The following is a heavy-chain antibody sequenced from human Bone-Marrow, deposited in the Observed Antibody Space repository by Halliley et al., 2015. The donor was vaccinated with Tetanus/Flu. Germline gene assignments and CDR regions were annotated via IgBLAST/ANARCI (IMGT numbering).Heavy chain of an antibody. D-gene: IGHD3-10*01. CDR2: IYAGGTA. Sequence: SLRLSCAASGFTVNNNYLSWVRQAPGKGLEWVSSIYAGGTAYFADSVRGRFTISRDESKNTVYLQMNNLRVEDTAVYHCARGGGRDYSPYDWGQGTLVTVSS. CDR3: ARGGGRDYSPYD. J-gene: IGHJ4*02. V-gene: IGHV3-53*01. CDR1: GFTVNNNY.